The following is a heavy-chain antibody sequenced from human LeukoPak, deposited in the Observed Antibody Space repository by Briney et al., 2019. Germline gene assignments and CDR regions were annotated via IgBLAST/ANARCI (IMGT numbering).Heavy chain of an antibody. CDR2: ISSSSSYI. V-gene: IGHV3-21*01. J-gene: IGHJ3*02. CDR1: GFTFSSYS. Sequence: GGSLRLSCAASGFTFSSYSMNWVRQAPGKGLEWVSSISSSSSYIYYADSVKGRFTISRDNAKNSLYLQMNSLRAEDTAVYYCAREPGVYSPRVFDIWGQGTMVTVSS. CDR3: AREPGVYSPRVFDI. D-gene: IGHD6-13*01.